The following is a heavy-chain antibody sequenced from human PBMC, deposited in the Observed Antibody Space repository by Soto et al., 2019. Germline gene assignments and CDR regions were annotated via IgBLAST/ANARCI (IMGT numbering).Heavy chain of an antibody. CDR2: IYDSGST. CDR3: AAPPRY. J-gene: IGHJ4*02. V-gene: IGHV4-61*01. CDR1: GGSISSSSYY. D-gene: IGHD6-6*01. Sequence: PSETLSLTCTLSGGSISSSSYYWSWIRQPPGKGLEWIGYIYDSGSTNYNPSLKSRVTISVDTSKNQFSLKLTSVAAADTAVYYCAAPPRYWGQGTLVTVSS.